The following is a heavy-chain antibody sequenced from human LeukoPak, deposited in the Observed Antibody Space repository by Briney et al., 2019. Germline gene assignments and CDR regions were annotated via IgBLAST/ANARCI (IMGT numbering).Heavy chain of an antibody. CDR3: ARDGAAALKLAYYYYYMDV. V-gene: IGHV3-48*03. CDR2: ISSSGSTI. Sequence: GGSLRLSCAASGFTFSSYEMNWVRQAPGKGLEWVSYISSSGSTIYYADSVKGRFTISRDNAKNSLYLQMNSLRAGDTAVYYCARDGAAALKLAYYYYYMDVWGKGTTVTISS. J-gene: IGHJ6*03. D-gene: IGHD6-13*01. CDR1: GFTFSSYE.